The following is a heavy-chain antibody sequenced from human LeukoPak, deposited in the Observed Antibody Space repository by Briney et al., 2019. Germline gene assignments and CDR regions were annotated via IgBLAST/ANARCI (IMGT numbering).Heavy chain of an antibody. V-gene: IGHV4-38-2*02. D-gene: IGHD6-13*01. Sequence: SETLSLTCTVSGYSISSGYYWGWIREPPGKGLEWVGSIYHSGSTYYNPSFKSRVTISVDTSKNQFSLKLSSVTAADTAVYYCARAGLAAAGPTERYYFDYWGQGTLVTVSS. J-gene: IGHJ4*02. CDR1: GYSISSGYY. CDR3: ARAGLAAAGPTERYYFDY. CDR2: IYHSGST.